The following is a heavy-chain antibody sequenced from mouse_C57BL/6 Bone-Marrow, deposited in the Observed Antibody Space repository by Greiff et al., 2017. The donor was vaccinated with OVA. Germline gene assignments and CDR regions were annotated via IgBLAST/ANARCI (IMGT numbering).Heavy chain of an antibody. Sequence: VMLVESGAELAKPGASVKLSCKASGYTFTSYWMHWVKQRPGQGLEWIGYINPSSGYTKYNQKFKDKATLTADKSSSTAYMQLSSLTYEDSAVYYCAHYDYDKDFDYWGQGTTLTVSS. CDR2: INPSSGYT. CDR3: AHYDYDKDFDY. V-gene: IGHV1-7*01. D-gene: IGHD2-4*01. J-gene: IGHJ2*01. CDR1: GYTFTSYW.